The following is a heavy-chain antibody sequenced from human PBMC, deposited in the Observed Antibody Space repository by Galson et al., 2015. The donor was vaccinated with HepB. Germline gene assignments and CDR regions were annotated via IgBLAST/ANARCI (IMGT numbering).Heavy chain of an antibody. J-gene: IGHJ6*02. V-gene: IGHV4-61*01. CDR2: IYYSGDT. CDR1: GDSISSYYSSYY. CDR3: AGSDCSSASCYGFYYYYIMDV. Sequence: SETLSLTCTVSGDSISSYYSSYYWSWIRQPPGKGLEWIGYIYYSGDTQYNPSLKSRVTMSVETSKNQVSLKLSSVTAADTAVYYCAGSDCSSASCYGFYYYYIMDVWGHGTAVTVSS. D-gene: IGHD2-2*01.